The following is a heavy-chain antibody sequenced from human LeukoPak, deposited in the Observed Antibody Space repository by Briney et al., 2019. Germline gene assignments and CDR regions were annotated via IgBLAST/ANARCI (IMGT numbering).Heavy chain of an antibody. D-gene: IGHD3-22*01. CDR2: ISGSGGGT. CDR1: GFTVSGHY. CDR3: AKRRHYYDSSGPFDY. V-gene: IGHV3-23*01. Sequence: GGSLRLSCAASGFTVSGHYMNWVRQAPGKGLEWVSGISGSGGGTYYADSVKGRFTISRDKSKNTLFLQMNSLRAEDTAVYYCAKRRHYYDSSGPFDYWGQGTLVTVSS. J-gene: IGHJ4*02.